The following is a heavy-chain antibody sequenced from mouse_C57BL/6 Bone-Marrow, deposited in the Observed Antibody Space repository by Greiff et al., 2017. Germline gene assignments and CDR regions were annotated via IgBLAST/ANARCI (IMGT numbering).Heavy chain of an antibody. V-gene: IGHV1-22*01. D-gene: IGHD2-2*01. Sequence: EVQLVESGPELVKPGASVKMSCKASGYTFTDYNMHWVKQSHGKSLEWIGYINPNNGGTSYNQKFKGKATLTVNKSSSTAYMELRSLTSEDSAVYYCANVLLGLRRYYYAMDYWGQGTSVTVSS. J-gene: IGHJ4*01. CDR3: ANVLLGLRRYYYAMDY. CDR1: GYTFTDYN. CDR2: INPNNGGT.